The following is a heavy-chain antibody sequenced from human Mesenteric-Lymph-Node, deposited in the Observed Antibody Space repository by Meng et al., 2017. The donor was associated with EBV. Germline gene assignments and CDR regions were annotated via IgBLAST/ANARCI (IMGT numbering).Heavy chain of an antibody. CDR1: GFTFSRHT. CDR2: ISYDGTNK. CDR3: ARQSDYDAFDI. J-gene: IGHJ3*02. V-gene: IGHV3-30-3*01. Sequence: QVQLVESGGGVVQPGRSLSLSCAASGFTFSRHTMHWVRQAPGKGLGWVALISYDGTNKYYADSVKGRFTISRDNSKNTVYLQMNSLRAEDTAVFYCARQSDYDAFDIWGQGTMVTVSS. D-gene: IGHD4-11*01.